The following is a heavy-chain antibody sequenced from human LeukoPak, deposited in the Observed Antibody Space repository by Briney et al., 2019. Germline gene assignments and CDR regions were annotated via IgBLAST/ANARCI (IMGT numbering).Heavy chain of an antibody. CDR1: GFSISSGYY. J-gene: IGHJ4*02. D-gene: IGHD3-10*01. CDR2: IYHSGST. Sequence: NASETLSLTCTVSGFSISSGYYWGWIRQPPGKGLGWIGSIYHSGSTYYNPSLKSRVTISVDTSKNQFSLKLSSVTAADTAVYYCARYYYGSGRFDYWGQGTLVTVSS. CDR3: ARYYYGSGRFDY. V-gene: IGHV4-38-2*02.